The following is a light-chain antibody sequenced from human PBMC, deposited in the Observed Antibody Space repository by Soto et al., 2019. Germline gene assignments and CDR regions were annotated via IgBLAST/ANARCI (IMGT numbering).Light chain of an antibody. V-gene: IGKV1-27*01. CDR1: QGIGNF. CDR2: AAS. CDR3: HRYNSFPLT. Sequence: DIEMTQSPSSLSASVGDRVTISCRASQGIGNFLAWYQHKQGNVPKLLIYAASTLQSGGPSRFSGSGSGTDFTLTISDLQPEDVATYFCHRYNSFPLTFGGGTKVDIE. J-gene: IGKJ4*01.